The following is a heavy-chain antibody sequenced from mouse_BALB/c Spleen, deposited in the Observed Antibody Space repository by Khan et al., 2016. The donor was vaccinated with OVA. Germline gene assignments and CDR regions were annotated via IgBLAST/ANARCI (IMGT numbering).Heavy chain of an antibody. Sequence: QVQLKESGAELVKPGASVKLSCKASGYTFTTYWMHWVKRRPGQGLEWIGEIDPSDSYTNYNQEFKGKATLTVDKSSSTAYMQLSSLTSEDSAVYYCVRSYFYGSSTWFGYWGQGTLVTVSA. J-gene: IGHJ3*01. V-gene: IGHV1-69*02. CDR1: GYTFTTYW. D-gene: IGHD1-1*01. CDR2: IDPSDSYT. CDR3: VRSYFYGSSTWFGY.